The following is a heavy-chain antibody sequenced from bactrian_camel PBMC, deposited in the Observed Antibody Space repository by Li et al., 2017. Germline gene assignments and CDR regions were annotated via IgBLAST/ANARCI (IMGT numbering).Heavy chain of an antibody. CDR2: IDSNGST. D-gene: IGHD2*01. CDR1: GNTYSLNC. J-gene: IGHJ4*01. V-gene: IGHV3S53*01. CDR3: KTHPPPYTYYNMCARGD. Sequence: HVQLVESGGGSVQPGGSLKLSCAVSGNTYSLNCLGWFRQDPGKEREWVAAIDSNGSTRYADSVKGRFTISKDNAENTLYLQMNSLKPEDTAMYSCKTHPPPYTYYNMCARGDWGQGTQVTV.